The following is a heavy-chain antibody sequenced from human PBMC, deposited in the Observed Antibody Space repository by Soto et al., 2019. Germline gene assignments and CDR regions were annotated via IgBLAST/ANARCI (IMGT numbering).Heavy chain of an antibody. CDR1: GFTFSSYS. V-gene: IGHV3-21*01. D-gene: IGHD5-18*01. Sequence: EVQLVESGGGLVKPGGSLRLSCAASGFTFSSYSMNWVRQAPGKGLEWVSSISSSSSYIYYADSVKGRFTISRDNAKNSLYLQMNSLRAEDTAVYYCAREGTAMVTDRSYYYYGMDVWGQGTTVTVSS. CDR2: ISSSSSYI. CDR3: AREGTAMVTDRSYYYYGMDV. J-gene: IGHJ6*02.